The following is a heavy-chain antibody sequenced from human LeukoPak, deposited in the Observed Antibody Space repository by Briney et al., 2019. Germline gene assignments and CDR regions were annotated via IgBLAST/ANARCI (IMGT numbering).Heavy chain of an antibody. CDR2: IWYDGSNK. J-gene: IGHJ4*02. D-gene: IGHD3-10*01. CDR3: AREGYYGSGSPPSLYFDY. V-gene: IGHV3-33*01. CDR1: GSTFSSYG. Sequence: PGGSLRLSCAASGSTFSSYGMHWVRQAPGKGLEWVTVIWYDGSNKYYADSVKGRFTISRDNSKNTLYLQMNSLRAEDTAVYYCAREGYYGSGSPPSLYFDYWGQGTLVTVSS.